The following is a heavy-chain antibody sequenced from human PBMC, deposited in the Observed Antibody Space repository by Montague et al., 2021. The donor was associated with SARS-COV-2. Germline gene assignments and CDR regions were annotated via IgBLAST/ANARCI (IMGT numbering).Heavy chain of an antibody. CDR1: GDSVSSNTVA. J-gene: IGHJ4*02. CDR2: TYYRSKWYN. CDR3: ARDSENSIDY. Sequence: CAISGDSVSSNTVAWNRFRQSPSRGLEWLGRTYYRSKWYNDYAVSMQSRVTINPDTSKNQFSLHVNSVTPEDTAVYYCARDSENSIDYWGQGLLVTVSS. V-gene: IGHV6-1*01. D-gene: IGHD2/OR15-2a*01.